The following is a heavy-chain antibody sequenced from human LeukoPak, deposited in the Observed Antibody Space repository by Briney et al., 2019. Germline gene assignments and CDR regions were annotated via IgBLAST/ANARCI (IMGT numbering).Heavy chain of an antibody. D-gene: IGHD6-19*01. CDR3: ARDSRGGWSGYFDF. CDR1: GFIFSSYG. CDR2: IWHDGSAE. J-gene: IGHJ4*02. V-gene: IGHV3-33*07. Sequence: PGRSLRLSCAASGFIFSSYGMYWVRQAPGKGLEWVAVIWHDGSAEFYADSVKGRFSISRDDSKNTVYLQMNSLRAEDTALYYCARDSRGGWSGYFDFWGQGTLVTASS.